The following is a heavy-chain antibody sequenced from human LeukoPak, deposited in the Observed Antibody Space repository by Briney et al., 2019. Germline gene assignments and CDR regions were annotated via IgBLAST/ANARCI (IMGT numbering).Heavy chain of an antibody. J-gene: IGHJ3*02. CDR2: IKQDGSEK. CDR3: ARDWEYSSGWSAFDI. V-gene: IGHV3-7*01. CDR1: GFTFSSYW. Sequence: GGSLRLSCAASGFTFSSYWMSWVRQAPGKGLEWVANIKQDGSEKYYVDSVKGRFTNSRDNAKNSLYLQMNSLRAEDTAVYYCARDWEYSSGWSAFDIWGQGTMVTVSS. D-gene: IGHD6-19*01.